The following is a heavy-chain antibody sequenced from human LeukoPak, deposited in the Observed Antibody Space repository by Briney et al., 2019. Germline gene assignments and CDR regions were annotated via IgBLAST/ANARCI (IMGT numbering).Heavy chain of an antibody. Sequence: SETLSLTCTVSGESINNYFYSWLRQPAGKGLEWIGRIFPSGGSSYNPSIKSRVTMSVDTSKSQVSLKLSSVTAADTAVYYCARGSSGSYFNYWGQGALVTVSS. CDR3: ARGSSGSYFNY. CDR1: GESINNYF. CDR2: IFPSGGS. D-gene: IGHD3-10*01. J-gene: IGHJ4*02. V-gene: IGHV4-4*07.